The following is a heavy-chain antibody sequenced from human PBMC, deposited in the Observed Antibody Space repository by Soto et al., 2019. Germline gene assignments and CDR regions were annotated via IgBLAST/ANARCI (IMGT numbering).Heavy chain of an antibody. Sequence: GGCLRLSCAAPGFTFSIYAMSWVLQAPWKGLEWVSAISGSGGSTYYADSVKGRFTISRDNSKNTLYLQMNSLRAEDTAVYYCAKDSGGSCFDYWGQGTLVTVSS. CDR3: AKDSGGSCFDY. J-gene: IGHJ4*02. CDR2: ISGSGGST. CDR1: GFTFSIYA. V-gene: IGHV3-23*01. D-gene: IGHD2-15*01.